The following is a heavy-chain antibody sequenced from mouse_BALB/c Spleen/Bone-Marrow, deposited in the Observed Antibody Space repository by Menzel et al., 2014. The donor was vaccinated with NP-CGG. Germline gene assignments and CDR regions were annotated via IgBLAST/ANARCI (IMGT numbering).Heavy chain of an antibody. CDR1: GYTFTSYW. Sequence: VQLQQSGAELVKPGASVKLSCKASGYTFTSYWMNWVKQRPGQGLEWIGEINPSNGRTNFNEKFKSKATLTVDKSSSTAYMQLSSLTSEDSAVYYCTRSEPFAYWGQGTLVTVSA. CDR2: INPSNGRT. CDR3: TRSEPFAY. V-gene: IGHV1S81*02. J-gene: IGHJ3*01.